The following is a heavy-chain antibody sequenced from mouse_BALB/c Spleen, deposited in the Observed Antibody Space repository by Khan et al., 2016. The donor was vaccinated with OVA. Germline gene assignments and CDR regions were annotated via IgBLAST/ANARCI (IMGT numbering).Heavy chain of an antibody. CDR2: INPSSGYT. CDR3: ARDRIDY. CDR1: GYTFSTYW. Sequence: VQLQQSGAELAKPGASVKMSCKASGYTFSTYWIHWVKQRPGQGLEWIGYINPSSGYTSYNHRFNDKATLTADKSSSTAYMHLISLTSEDSAIYYSARDRIDYWGQGTTLTVSS. J-gene: IGHJ2*01. V-gene: IGHV1-7*01.